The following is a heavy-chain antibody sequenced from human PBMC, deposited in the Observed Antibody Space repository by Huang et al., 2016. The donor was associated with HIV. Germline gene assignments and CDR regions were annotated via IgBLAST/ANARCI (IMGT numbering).Heavy chain of an antibody. CDR2: ISSDGNNN. J-gene: IGHJ4*02. Sequence: QVQLVESGGGVVQPGRSLRLSCAASGFPFSGYDRQWVRQAPGKGLEWVAVISSDGNNNYYSDSVKGRFISSRDNSKDSLFLQMNSLRVEDTGLYFCARRFDYADHWGRGTLVTVSS. V-gene: IGHV3-30-3*01. CDR3: ARRFDYADH. CDR1: GFPFSGYD.